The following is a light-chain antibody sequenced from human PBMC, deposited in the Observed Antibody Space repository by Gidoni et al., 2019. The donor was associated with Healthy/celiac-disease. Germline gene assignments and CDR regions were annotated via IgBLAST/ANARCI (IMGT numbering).Light chain of an antibody. V-gene: IGKV1-39*01. CDR2: AAS. Sequence: DIQMTQSPSSLSASVGDRVTITCRASQSISSYLNWYQQKPGKAPKLLIYAASSLQSGVPSRFSGNGSGTDFTLTISSLQPEDFATYYCQQSYSPALTFGGGTKVEIK. CDR1: QSISSY. J-gene: IGKJ4*01. CDR3: QQSYSPALT.